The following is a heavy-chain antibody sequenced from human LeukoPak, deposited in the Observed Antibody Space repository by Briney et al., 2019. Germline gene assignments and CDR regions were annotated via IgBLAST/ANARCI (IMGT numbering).Heavy chain of an antibody. Sequence: SQTLSLTCTVSAGSISSGSYYWSWIRQPAGKGLEWIGRIYTSGSTNYNPSLKSRVAISVDTSKNQFSLKLSSVTAADTAVYYCARGYGDYYYYMDVWGKGTTVTVSS. J-gene: IGHJ6*03. D-gene: IGHD4-17*01. CDR2: IYTSGST. V-gene: IGHV4-61*02. CDR3: ARGYGDYYYYMDV. CDR1: AGSISSGSYY.